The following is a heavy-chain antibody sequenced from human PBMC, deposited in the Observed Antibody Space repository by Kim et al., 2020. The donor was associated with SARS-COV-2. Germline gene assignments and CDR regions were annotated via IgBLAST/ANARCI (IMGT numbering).Heavy chain of an antibody. V-gene: IGHV4-34*01. D-gene: IGHD6-13*01. Sequence: SETLSLTCAVYGGSFSGYYWSWIRQPPGKGLEWIGEINHSGSTNYNPSLKSRVTISVDTSKNQFSLKLSSVTAADTAVYYCARDPKSAVPLDYWGQGTLVTVSS. CDR2: INHSGST. CDR3: ARDPKSAVPLDY. J-gene: IGHJ4*02. CDR1: GGSFSGYY.